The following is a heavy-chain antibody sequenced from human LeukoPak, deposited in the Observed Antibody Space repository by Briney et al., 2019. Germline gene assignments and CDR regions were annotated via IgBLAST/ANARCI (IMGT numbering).Heavy chain of an antibody. D-gene: IGHD3-10*01. J-gene: IGHJ4*02. CDR3: ARIVGTLGFGELLPNYFDY. V-gene: IGHV1-18*01. Sequence: GASVKVSCKASGYTFTSYGISWVRQAPGQGLEWMGWISAYNGNTNYAQKLQGRVTMTTDTSTSTAYMELRSLRSDDTAVYYCARIVGTLGFGELLPNYFDYWGQGTLVTVSS. CDR1: GYTFTSYG. CDR2: ISAYNGNT.